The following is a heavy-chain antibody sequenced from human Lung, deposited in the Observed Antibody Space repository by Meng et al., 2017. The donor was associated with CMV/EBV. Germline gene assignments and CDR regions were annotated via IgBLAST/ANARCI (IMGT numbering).Heavy chain of an antibody. V-gene: IGHV5-51*01. CDR2: IEPDDSHI. Sequence: GGSLRLXCKTSQYTFSNFWIGWVRQKPGKGLEWMGTIEPDDSHIRHSPSFQGHVTLSVDKSITTAYLQWSSLKASDTAMYYCARLKKTWVWSEVWGQGTKVTVSS. CDR3: ARLKKTWVWSEV. J-gene: IGHJ4*02. CDR1: QYTFSNFW. D-gene: IGHD3-16*01.